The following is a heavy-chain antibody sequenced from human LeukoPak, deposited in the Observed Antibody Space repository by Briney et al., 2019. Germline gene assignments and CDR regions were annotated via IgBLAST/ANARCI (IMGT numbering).Heavy chain of an antibody. CDR3: ARDGPVWDLWENWFDP. CDR2: IIPILGIA. D-gene: IGHD1-26*01. CDR1: GGTFSSYA. V-gene: IGHV1-69*04. J-gene: IGHJ5*02. Sequence: ASVKVSCKASGGTFSSYAISWVRQAPGQGLEWMGRIIPILGIANYAQKFQGRVTITADKSTSTAYMELSSLRSEDTAVYYCARDGPVWDLWENWFDPWGQGTLVTVSS.